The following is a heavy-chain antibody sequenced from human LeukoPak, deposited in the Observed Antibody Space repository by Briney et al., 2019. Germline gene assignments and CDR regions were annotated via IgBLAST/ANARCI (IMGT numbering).Heavy chain of an antibody. V-gene: IGHV1-18*01. J-gene: IGHJ4*02. D-gene: IGHD3-22*01. CDR1: DYTFSSYG. Sequence: GASVKVSCKASDYTFSSYGISWVRQAPGQGLEWMGWISAYNGKTNYAQKLQGRVTMTTDTSTSTAYMELRSLRSDDTAVYYCARGPYYYDSSGYYYVHGFDYWGQGTLVTVSS. CDR2: ISAYNGKT. CDR3: ARGPYYYDSSGYYYVHGFDY.